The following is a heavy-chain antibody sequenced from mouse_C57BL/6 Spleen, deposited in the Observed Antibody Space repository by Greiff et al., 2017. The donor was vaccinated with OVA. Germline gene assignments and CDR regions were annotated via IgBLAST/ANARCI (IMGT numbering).Heavy chain of an antibody. Sequence: QVTLNVSGPGILQSSPTLRLSCSFSGFSLRTSGLGFCWIRHPSGMGLEWLAHLYWVDDTRYNPSLKSRLTISKDTSRNQVFLKITSVDTADTATYYCARRVHDYDEGYFDYWGQGTTLTVSS. J-gene: IGHJ2*01. CDR2: LYWVDDT. CDR3: ARRVHDYDEGYFDY. D-gene: IGHD2-4*01. CDR1: GFSLRTSGLG. V-gene: IGHV8-12*01.